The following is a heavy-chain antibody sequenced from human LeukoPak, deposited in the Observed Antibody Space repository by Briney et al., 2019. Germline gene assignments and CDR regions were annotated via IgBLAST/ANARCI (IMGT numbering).Heavy chain of an antibody. J-gene: IGHJ3*02. CDR1: GYSFTSYW. V-gene: IGHV5-51*01. CDR3: ARRSGSDALDI. Sequence: GESLKISCKGSGYSFTSYWIAWVRQMPGKGLEWMGIIYPGDSYTTYSPSFQGQVTISADKSISTAYLQWRSLKASDTAMYYCARRSGSDALDIWGQGTMVTVFS. CDR2: IYPGDSYT. D-gene: IGHD3-10*01.